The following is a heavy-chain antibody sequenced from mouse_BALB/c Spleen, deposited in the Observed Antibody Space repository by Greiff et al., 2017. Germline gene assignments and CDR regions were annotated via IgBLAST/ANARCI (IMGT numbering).Heavy chain of an antibody. J-gene: IGHJ2*01. V-gene: IGHV1-39*01. CDR1: GYSFTDYI. Sequence: EVQLQQTGPELVKPGASVKISCKASGYSFTDYIMLWVKQSHGKSLEWIGNINPYYGSTSYNLKFKGKATLTVDKSSSTAYMQLNSLTSEDSAVYYCARRGQNYYFDYWGQGTTLTVSS. D-gene: IGHD6-1*01. CDR3: ARRGQNYYFDY. CDR2: INPYYGST.